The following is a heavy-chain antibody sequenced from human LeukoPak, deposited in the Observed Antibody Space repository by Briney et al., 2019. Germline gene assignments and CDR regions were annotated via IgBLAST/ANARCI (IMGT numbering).Heavy chain of an antibody. J-gene: IGHJ4*02. D-gene: IGHD4-17*01. Sequence: PGGSLGLSCAASGFTFSSYAMSWVRQAPGKGLEWVSAISGSGGSTYYADSVKGRFTISRDNSKNTLYLQMNSLRAEDTAVYYCAKVNGYGDRGYFDYWGQGTLVTVSS. V-gene: IGHV3-23*01. CDR1: GFTFSSYA. CDR3: AKVNGYGDRGYFDY. CDR2: ISGSGGST.